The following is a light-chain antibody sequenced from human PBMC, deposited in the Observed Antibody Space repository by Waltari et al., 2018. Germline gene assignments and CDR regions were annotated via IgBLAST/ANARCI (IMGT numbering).Light chain of an antibody. Sequence: DIQLTQSPSFLSASVGARVTITCRASQGISSYLAWYQQKPGKAPKLLIYAASTLQSGVPSRFSGSGSGTEFTLTISSLQPEDFATYYCQQLNSYPPMYTFGQGTKLEIK. CDR2: AAS. CDR1: QGISSY. V-gene: IGKV1-9*01. CDR3: QQLNSYPPMYT. J-gene: IGKJ2*01.